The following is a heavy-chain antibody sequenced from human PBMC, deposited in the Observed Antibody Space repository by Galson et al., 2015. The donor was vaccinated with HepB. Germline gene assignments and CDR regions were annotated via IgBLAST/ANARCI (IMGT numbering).Heavy chain of an antibody. V-gene: IGHV4-39*01. D-gene: IGHD3-16*01. J-gene: IGHJ4*02. Sequence: SETLSLTCTVSGGSISSSSYYWGWIRQPPGKGLEWIGSFYYSGSTYYNPSLKSRVTISVDTSKNQFCLKLSSVTAADTAVYYCARLMGVEDYWGQGTLVTVSS. CDR3: ARLMGVEDY. CDR1: GGSISSSSYY. CDR2: FYYSGST.